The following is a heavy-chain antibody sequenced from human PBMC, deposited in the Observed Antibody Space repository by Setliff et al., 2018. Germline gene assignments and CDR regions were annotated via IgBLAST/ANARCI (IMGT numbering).Heavy chain of an antibody. D-gene: IGHD6-25*01. J-gene: IGHJ3*01. V-gene: IGHV3-21*01. CDR2: ISDSSIYI. Sequence: LRLSCAASGFTFSTYSMHWVRQAPGKGLEWVSSISDSSIYIYYVDSVKGRFTISRDNAQNSLYLQMDSLRAEDTAVYYCARSPANGGHDAFDVWGQGTMVTVSS. CDR1: GFTFSTYS. CDR3: ARSPANGGHDAFDV.